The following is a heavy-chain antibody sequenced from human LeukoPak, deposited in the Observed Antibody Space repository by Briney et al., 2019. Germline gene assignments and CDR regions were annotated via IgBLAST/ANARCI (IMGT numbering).Heavy chain of an antibody. J-gene: IGHJ5*02. Sequence: SETLSLTCTVSGGSISSFYWSWIRQPPGKGLEWIGYIYYSGSTNYNPSLKSRVTISVDTSKNQFSLKLSSVTAADTAVYYCARGMNYYYGSGSYSHWFGPWGQGTLVTVSS. V-gene: IGHV4-59*01. CDR2: IYYSGST. CDR3: ARGMNYYYGSGSYSHWFGP. D-gene: IGHD3-10*01. CDR1: GGSISSFY.